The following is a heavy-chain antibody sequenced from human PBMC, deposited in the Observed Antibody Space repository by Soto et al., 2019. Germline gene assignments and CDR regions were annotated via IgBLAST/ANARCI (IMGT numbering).Heavy chain of an antibody. CDR3: AKDPWYSGSQPPPVAY. J-gene: IGHJ4*02. CDR2: ISYDGSNK. Sequence: GGSLRLSCAASGFTFSSYGMHWVRQAPGKGLEWVAVISYDGSNKYYADSVKGRFTISRDNSKNTLYLQMNSLRAEDTAVYYCAKDPWYSGSQPPPVAYWGQGTLVTVSS. CDR1: GFTFSSYG. V-gene: IGHV3-30*18. D-gene: IGHD1-26*01.